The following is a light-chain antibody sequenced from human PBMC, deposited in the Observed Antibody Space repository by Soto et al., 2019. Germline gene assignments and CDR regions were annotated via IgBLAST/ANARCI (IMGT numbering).Light chain of an antibody. J-gene: IGLJ1*01. CDR2: EDN. CDR1: GGKIASNY. Sequence: NFMLTQPHSVSNSPGKTITISCTGTGGKIASNYVQWYHQRPGSAPTPVIYEDNQRPSGVPDRFSASIDTSTNSASLVISGLKVEDEADYYCQSYDTNSFYVFGTGTKLTVL. CDR3: QSYDTNSFYV. V-gene: IGLV6-57*02.